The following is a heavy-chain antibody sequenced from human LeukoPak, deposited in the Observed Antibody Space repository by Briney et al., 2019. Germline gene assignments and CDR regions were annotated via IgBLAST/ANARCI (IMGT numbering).Heavy chain of an antibody. CDR2: MNQDGSEK. Sequence: GGSLRLSCAASAFTFSTYWMSWVRQAPGNGLEWVANMNQDGSEKHYVDSVKSRFTISRDNAKNSLSLQMNSLRADDAAVYYCARDRGYSTFDYWGQGTLVTVSS. D-gene: IGHD3-22*01. V-gene: IGHV3-7*01. J-gene: IGHJ4*02. CDR3: ARDRGYSTFDY. CDR1: AFTFSTYW.